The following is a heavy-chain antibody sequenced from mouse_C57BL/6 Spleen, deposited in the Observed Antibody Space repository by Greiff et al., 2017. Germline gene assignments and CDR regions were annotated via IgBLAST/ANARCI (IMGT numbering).Heavy chain of an antibody. CDR3: LPQLRLYYFDY. CDR2: IQPNSGST. V-gene: IGHV1-64*01. CDR1: GYTFTSYW. D-gene: IGHD3-2*02. J-gene: IGHJ2*01. Sequence: QVQLQQPGAELVKPGASVKLSCKASGYTFTSYWMHWVKQRPGQGLEWIGMIQPNSGSTNYNEKFKSKATLTVDKSSSTAYMQLSSLTSEDSAVYYCLPQLRLYYFDYWGQGTTLTVSS.